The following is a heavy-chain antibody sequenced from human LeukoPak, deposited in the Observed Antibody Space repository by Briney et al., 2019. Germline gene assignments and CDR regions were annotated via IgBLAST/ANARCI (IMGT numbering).Heavy chain of an antibody. Sequence: SVKVSCKASGGTFSSYAISWVRQAPGQGLEWMGGIIPIFGTANYAQKFQGRVTITTDESTSTAYMELSSLRSEDTAVYYCARGELSSLYGIYYYMDVWGKGTTVTASS. CDR2: IIPIFGTA. CDR1: GGTFSSYA. V-gene: IGHV1-69*05. J-gene: IGHJ6*03. D-gene: IGHD3-16*01. CDR3: ARGELSSLYGIYYYMDV.